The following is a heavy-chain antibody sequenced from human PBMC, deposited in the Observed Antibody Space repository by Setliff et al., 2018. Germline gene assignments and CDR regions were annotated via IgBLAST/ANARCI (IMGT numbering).Heavy chain of an antibody. D-gene: IGHD2-2*01. J-gene: IGHJ6*03. V-gene: IGHV1-69*05. CDR1: GGTFRSYG. CDR2: IIPNSGTT. CDR3: AREVVVVKSAINYYYYMDV. Sequence: SVKVSCKASGGTFRSYGISWVRQAPGQGLEWMGGIIPNSGTTSCAQKFQGRVTITTDESTNTAYMELSSLRSDDTAVFYCAREVVVVKSAINYYYYMDVWGKGTTVTVSS.